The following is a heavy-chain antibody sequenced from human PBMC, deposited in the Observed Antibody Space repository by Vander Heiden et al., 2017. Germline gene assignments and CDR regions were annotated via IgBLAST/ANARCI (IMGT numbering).Heavy chain of an antibody. D-gene: IGHD3-22*01. CDR1: GFTFTRYS. J-gene: IGHJ3*02. CDR3: ARERLDSSRGNDAFDI. V-gene: IGHV3-21*01. CDR2: ISSSSSYI. Sequence: EAPLVESGGGLVKPGGSLRLPCAASGFTFTRYSMNWVRQAPGKGLEWVSSISSSSSYIYYADSVKGRFTISRDNAKNSLYLQMNSLRAEDTAVYYCARERLDSSRGNDAFDIWGQGTMVTVSS.